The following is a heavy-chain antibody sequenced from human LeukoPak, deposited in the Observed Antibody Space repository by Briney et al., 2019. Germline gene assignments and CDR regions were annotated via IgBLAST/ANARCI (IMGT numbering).Heavy chain of an antibody. V-gene: IGHV4-59*01. J-gene: IGHJ2*01. CDR2: IYYSGST. Sequence: SETLSLTCTVSGGSITSYYWSWIRQPPGKGLEWIGYIYYSGSTNYNPSLKSRVTISVDTSKNQFSLKLSSVTAADTAVYYCARVLSCTNGVCYWYFDLWGRGTLVTVSS. CDR3: ARVLSCTNGVCYWYFDL. CDR1: GGSITSYY. D-gene: IGHD2-8*01.